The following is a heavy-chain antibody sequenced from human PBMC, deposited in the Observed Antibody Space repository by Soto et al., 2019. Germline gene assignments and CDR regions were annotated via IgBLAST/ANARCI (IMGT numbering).Heavy chain of an antibody. Sequence: QVQLVQSGAEVKKPGSSVKVSCKASGGTFSSYAISWVRQAPGQGLEGMGGIIPIFGTANYAQKFQGRVTITADESTSTAYMELSSLRSEDPAVYYCARSPPGDYGDFAITRTFDYWGQGTLVTVSS. D-gene: IGHD4-17*01. CDR2: IIPIFGTA. CDR1: GGTFSSYA. CDR3: ARSPPGDYGDFAITRTFDY. V-gene: IGHV1-69*01. J-gene: IGHJ4*02.